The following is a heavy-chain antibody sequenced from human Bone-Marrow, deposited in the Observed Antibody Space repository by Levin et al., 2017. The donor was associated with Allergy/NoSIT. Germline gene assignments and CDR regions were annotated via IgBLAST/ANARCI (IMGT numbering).Heavy chain of an antibody. Sequence: SVKVSCKSSGGTFSNSAISWVRQAPGQGLEWMGGLVPMFGTPNYVQKFRGRVTITADESTSTAYLDLSSLTSDDTAVYYCARGGLVHYDILNGVLRGPEMDVWGQGTTVTVSS. D-gene: IGHD3-9*01. CDR2: LVPMFGTP. CDR1: GGTFSNSA. J-gene: IGHJ6*02. CDR3: ARGGLVHYDILNGVLRGPEMDV. V-gene: IGHV1-69*13.